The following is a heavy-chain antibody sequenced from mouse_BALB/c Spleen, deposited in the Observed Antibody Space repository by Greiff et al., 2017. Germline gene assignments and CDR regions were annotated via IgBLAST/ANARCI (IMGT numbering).Heavy chain of an antibody. CDR3: TRRLLRYAMDY. Sequence: EVQLQESGGGLVQPGGSMKLSCVASGFTFSNYWMNWVRQSPEKGLQWVAEIRLKSNNYATHYAESVKGRFTISRDDSKSSVYLQMNNLRAEDTGIYYCTRRLLRYAMDYWGQGTSVTVSS. CDR1: GFTFSNYW. D-gene: IGHD1-1*01. J-gene: IGHJ4*01. V-gene: IGHV6-6*02. CDR2: IRLKSNNYAT.